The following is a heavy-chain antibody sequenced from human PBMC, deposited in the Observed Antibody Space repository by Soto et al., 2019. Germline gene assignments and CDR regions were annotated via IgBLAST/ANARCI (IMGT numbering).Heavy chain of an antibody. CDR1: GGSFSGYY. J-gene: IGHJ3*02. V-gene: IGHV4-34*01. CDR3: AREGDYGDYFRSGAFDI. Sequence: SETLSLTCAVYGGSFSGYYCSWIRQPPGKGLEWIGEINHSGSTYYNPSLKSRVTISVDTSKNQFSLKLSSVTAADTAVYYCAREGDYGDYFRSGAFDIRGQGTMVTVSS. D-gene: IGHD4-17*01. CDR2: INHSGST.